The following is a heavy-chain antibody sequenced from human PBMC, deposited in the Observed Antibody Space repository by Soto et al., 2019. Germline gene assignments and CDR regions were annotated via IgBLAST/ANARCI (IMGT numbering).Heavy chain of an antibody. J-gene: IGHJ5*02. V-gene: IGHV3-53*04. CDR2: IYISGST. Sequence: EAQLVESGGGLVQPGGSLRLSCAASGFSVSSTYMSWVRQAPGKGLEWVSVIYISGSTRYADSLRGRCTTSRQNSENKLFRQLMSLRHEDTAVYYWVRGLWFGQLYADLWGQGTLVTVSS. CDR1: GFSVSSTY. CDR3: VRGLWFGQLYADL. D-gene: IGHD3-10*01.